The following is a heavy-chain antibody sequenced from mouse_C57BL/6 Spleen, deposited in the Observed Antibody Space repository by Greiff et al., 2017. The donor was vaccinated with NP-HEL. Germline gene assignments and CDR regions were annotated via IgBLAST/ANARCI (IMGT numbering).Heavy chain of an antibody. D-gene: IGHD1-1*01. Sequence: QVQLQQSGAELVRPGTSVKVSCKASGYAFTNYLIEWVKQRPGQGLEWIGVINPGSGGTNYNEKFKGKATLTADKSSSTAYMQLSSLTSEDSAVYFCARWNSFPHYYGSSEDYFDYWGQGTTLTVSS. J-gene: IGHJ2*01. CDR1: GYAFTNYL. V-gene: IGHV1-54*01. CDR2: INPGSGGT. CDR3: ARWNSFPHYYGSSEDYFDY.